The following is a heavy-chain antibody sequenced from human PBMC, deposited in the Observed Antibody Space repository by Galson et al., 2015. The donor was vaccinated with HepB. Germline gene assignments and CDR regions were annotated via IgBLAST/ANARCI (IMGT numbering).Heavy chain of an antibody. V-gene: IGHV4-30-2*01. CDR1: GGSISSGGYS. CDR3: ARERGRYCSSTSCFYYYMDV. CDR2: IYHSGST. J-gene: IGHJ6*03. D-gene: IGHD2-2*01. Sequence: TLSLTCAVSGGSISSGGYSWSWIRQPPGKGLEWIGYIYHSGSTYYNPSLKSRVTISVDRSKNQFSLKLSSVTAADTAAYYCARERGRYCSSTSCFYYYMDVWGKGTTVTVSS.